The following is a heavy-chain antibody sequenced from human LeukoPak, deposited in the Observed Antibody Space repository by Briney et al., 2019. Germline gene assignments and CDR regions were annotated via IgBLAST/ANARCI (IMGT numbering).Heavy chain of an antibody. CDR1: GYTFTGYY. CDR2: INPNSGGT. Sequence: ASVKVSCKASGYTFTGYYMRWVRQAPGQGLEWTGWINPNSGGTNYAQKFQGRVTMTRDTSISTAYMELSRLRSDDTAVYYCARGLRYSSSSYFDYWGQGTLVTVSS. V-gene: IGHV1-2*02. CDR3: ARGLRYSSSSYFDY. D-gene: IGHD6-6*01. J-gene: IGHJ4*02.